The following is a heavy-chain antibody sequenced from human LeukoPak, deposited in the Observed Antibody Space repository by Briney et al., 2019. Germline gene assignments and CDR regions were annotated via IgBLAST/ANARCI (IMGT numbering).Heavy chain of an antibody. J-gene: IGHJ4*02. CDR2: ISGSGGST. CDR3: AKVKAHYYDSSGYYSGFDY. Sequence: GGSPRLSCAASGFTFSSYAMSWVRQAPGKGLEWVSAISGSGGSTYYADSVKGRFTISRDNSKNTLYLQMNSLRAEDTAVYYCAKVKAHYYDSSGYYSGFDYWGQGTLVTVSS. CDR1: GFTFSSYA. V-gene: IGHV3-23*01. D-gene: IGHD3-22*01.